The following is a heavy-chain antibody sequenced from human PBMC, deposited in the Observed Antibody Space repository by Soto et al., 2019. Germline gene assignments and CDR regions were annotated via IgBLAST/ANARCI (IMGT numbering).Heavy chain of an antibody. CDR2: IYYSGST. D-gene: IGHD3-10*01. CDR3: ARDRGYGSGYYYGMDV. Sequence: LSLTCTVSGGSISSYYWSWIRQPPGKGLEWIGYIYYSGSTNYNPSLKSRVTISVDTSKNQFSLKLSSVTAADTAVYYCARDRGYGSGYYYGMDVWGQGTTVTVSS. J-gene: IGHJ6*02. CDR1: GGSISSYY. V-gene: IGHV4-59*01.